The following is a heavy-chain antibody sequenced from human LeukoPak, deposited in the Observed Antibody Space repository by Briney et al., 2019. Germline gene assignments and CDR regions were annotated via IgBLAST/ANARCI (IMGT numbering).Heavy chain of an antibody. CDR1: GGSFSGYY. J-gene: IGHJ4*02. V-gene: IGHV4-34*01. CDR2: INHSGST. CDR3: ARVRCITMVRGVIIRSCYFDY. D-gene: IGHD3-10*01. Sequence: TSETLSLTCAVYGGSFSGYYWSWIRQPPGKGLEWIGEINHSGSTNYNPSLKSRVTIPVDKSKNQFSLMLSSVTAADTAVYYCARVRCITMVRGVIIRSCYFDYWGQGTLGTVSS.